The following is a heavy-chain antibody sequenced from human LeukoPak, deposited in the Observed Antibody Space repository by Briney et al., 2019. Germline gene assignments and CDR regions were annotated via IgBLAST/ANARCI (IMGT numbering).Heavy chain of an antibody. Sequence: GASVKVSCKASGYIFTGYYVHWVRQAPGQGLEWMGWINPDSGGSNYAQKFQGRVTMTRDTSISTVYVELSRLKSDDTAVYYCARERVPVGTDRYLGYWGQGTLATVSS. CDR1: GYIFTGYY. CDR2: INPDSGGS. CDR3: ARERVPVGTDRYLGY. D-gene: IGHD6-13*01. V-gene: IGHV1-2*02. J-gene: IGHJ4*02.